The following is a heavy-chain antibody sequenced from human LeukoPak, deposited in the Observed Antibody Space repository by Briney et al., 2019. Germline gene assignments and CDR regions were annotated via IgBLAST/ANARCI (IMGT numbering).Heavy chain of an antibody. CDR1: GFTFSSYW. V-gene: IGHV3-7*03. CDR2: INHSGNVN. Sequence: PGGSLRLSCAASGFTFSSYWMNWARQAPGKGLEWVASINHSGNVNYSVDSVKGRFNISRDNAQNSLYLQMSNLRAEDTAVYFCARGGGLDVWGQGATVSVSS. CDR3: ARGGGLDV. J-gene: IGHJ6*01. D-gene: IGHD3-16*01.